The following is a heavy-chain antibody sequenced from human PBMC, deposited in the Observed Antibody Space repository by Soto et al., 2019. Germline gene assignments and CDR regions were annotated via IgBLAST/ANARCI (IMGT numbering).Heavy chain of an antibody. CDR1: GGTFSSYA. CDR2: IIPIFGTA. CDR3: ARGQQLASEYFQH. D-gene: IGHD6-13*01. J-gene: IGHJ1*01. V-gene: IGHV1-69*13. Sequence: SVKVSCKDSGGTFSSYAISWVRQAPGQGLEWMGGIIPIFGTANYAQKFQGRVTITADESTSTAYMELSSLRSEDTAVYYCARGQQLASEYFQHWGQGTLVTVSS.